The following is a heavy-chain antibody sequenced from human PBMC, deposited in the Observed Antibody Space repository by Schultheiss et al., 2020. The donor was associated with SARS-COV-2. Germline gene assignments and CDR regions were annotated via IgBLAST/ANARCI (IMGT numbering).Heavy chain of an antibody. Sequence: GSLRLSCAVSGGSISSGGYYWSWIRQPPGKGLEWIGYIYYSGSTNYNPSLKSRVTISADTSKNQFSLKLSSVTAADTAVYYCARGPRDYDYVWGSYRIDYWGQGTLVTVSS. CDR3: ARGPRDYDYVWGSYRIDY. CDR2: IYYSGST. V-gene: IGHV4-61*08. CDR1: GGSISSGGYY. D-gene: IGHD3-16*02. J-gene: IGHJ4*02.